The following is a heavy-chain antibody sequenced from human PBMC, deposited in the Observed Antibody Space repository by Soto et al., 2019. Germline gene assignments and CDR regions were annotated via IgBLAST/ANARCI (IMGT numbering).Heavy chain of an antibody. Sequence: QVQLVESGGGAVQPGRSLRLSCAASGFTFDSHGMHWVRQAPGKGLEWVAVISSDGNNKYYADSVKGRFTISRDNFNXXXXXXXXXXXXEDTAVYYCAKDLLPNTVTTCGSWGQGTLVTVSS. V-gene: IGHV3-30*18. CDR2: ISSDGNNK. D-gene: IGHD4-17*01. CDR1: GFTFDSHG. CDR3: AKDLLPNTVTTCGS. J-gene: IGHJ5*02.